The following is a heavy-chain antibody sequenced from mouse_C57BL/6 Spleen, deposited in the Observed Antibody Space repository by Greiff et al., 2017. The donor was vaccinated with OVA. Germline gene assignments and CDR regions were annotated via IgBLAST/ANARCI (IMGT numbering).Heavy chain of an antibody. CDR2: IDPSDSYT. V-gene: IGHV1-50*01. J-gene: IGHJ4*01. CDR1: GYTFTSYW. CDR3: ARWVIYYAMDY. Sequence: QVQLQQPGAELVKPGASVKLSCKASGYTFTSYWMQWVKQRPGQGLEWIGEIDPSDSYTNYNQKFKGKATLTVDTSASTAYMQLSSLTSEDSAVYYCARWVIYYAMDYWGQGTSVTVSS.